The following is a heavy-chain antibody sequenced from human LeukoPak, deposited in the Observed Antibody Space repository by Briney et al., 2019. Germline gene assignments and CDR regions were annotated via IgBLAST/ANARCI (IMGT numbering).Heavy chain of an antibody. CDR2: IYYSGST. J-gene: IGHJ4*02. CDR1: GGSISSYC. Sequence: SETLSLTCTVSGGSISSYCWSWIRQPPGKGLEWIGYIYYSGSTNYNPSLKSRVTISVDTSKNQFSLKLSSVTAADTAVYYCARLPLYGDYGGGYRGQGTLVTVSS. D-gene: IGHD4-17*01. V-gene: IGHV4-59*08. CDR3: ARLPLYGDYGGGY.